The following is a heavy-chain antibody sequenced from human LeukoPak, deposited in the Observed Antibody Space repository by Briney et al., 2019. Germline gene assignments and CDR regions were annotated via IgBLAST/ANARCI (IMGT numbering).Heavy chain of an antibody. D-gene: IGHD3-9*01. CDR3: ARTYYDILTGYNPYFDY. V-gene: IGHV3-21*01. CDR1: GFTFTTFW. Sequence: PGGSLRLSCATSGFTFTTFWMHWVRQAPGKGLEWVSSITSSSTSMYYADSVKGRFTISRDNAKNSLYLQMNSLRAEDTAVYYCARTYYDILTGYNPYFDYWGQGTLVTVSS. CDR2: ITSSSTSM. J-gene: IGHJ4*02.